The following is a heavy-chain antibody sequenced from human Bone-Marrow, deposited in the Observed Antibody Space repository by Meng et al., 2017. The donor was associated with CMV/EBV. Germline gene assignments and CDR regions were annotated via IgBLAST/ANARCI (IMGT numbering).Heavy chain of an antibody. CDR3: ARTLWRHADY. D-gene: IGHD5-18*01. Sequence: GESLKISCAASGFTFSNYGMSWVRQAPGKGLEWVSSISSSGTYIYYADSLKGRFTISRDNAKNSLYLQMNSLRADDTAVYYCARTLWRHADYWGQGTLVTVSS. V-gene: IGHV3-21*01. CDR2: ISSSGTYI. J-gene: IGHJ4*02. CDR1: GFTFSNYG.